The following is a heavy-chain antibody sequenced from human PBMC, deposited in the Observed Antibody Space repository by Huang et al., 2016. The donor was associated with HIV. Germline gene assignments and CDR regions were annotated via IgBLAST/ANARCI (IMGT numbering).Heavy chain of an antibody. Sequence: QVQLVQSGSELKVSCKASGYTFTSYAMNWVRQAPGQGLEWMGWINTNTGNPTYAQGCTGRFVFSLDTSVSTAYLQISSLKAEDTAVYYCASSPREVFGVFDYWGQGTLVTVSS. CDR1: GYTFTSYA. CDR2: INTNTGNP. V-gene: IGHV7-4-1*02. J-gene: IGHJ4*02. CDR3: ASSPREVFGVFDY. D-gene: IGHD3-3*01.